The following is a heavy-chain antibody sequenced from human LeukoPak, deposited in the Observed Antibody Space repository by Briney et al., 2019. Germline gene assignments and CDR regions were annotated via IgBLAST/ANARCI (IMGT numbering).Heavy chain of an antibody. D-gene: IGHD3-22*01. CDR3: ARAGHPNYYDSSGYYYLEFDY. J-gene: IGHJ4*02. CDR2: IIPIFGTA. V-gene: IGHV1-69*13. CDR1: GYTFTSYY. Sequence: ASVKVSCKASGYTFTSYYMHWVRQAPGQGLEWMGGIIPIFGTANYAQKFQGRVTITADESTSTAYMELSSLRSEDTAVYYCARAGHPNYYDSSGYYYLEFDYWGQGTLVTVSS.